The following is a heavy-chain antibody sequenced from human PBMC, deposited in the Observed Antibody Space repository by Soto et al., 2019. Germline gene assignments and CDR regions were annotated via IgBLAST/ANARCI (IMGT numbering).Heavy chain of an antibody. V-gene: IGHV1-18*01. CDR1: GYTFTSYG. CDR3: ARGNYFGSGTFDF. D-gene: IGHD3-10*01. Sequence: QVPLVQSGTEVKKPGASVKISCNASGYTFTSYGVTWVRQAPGQGREWLAWISGASGSTYYAHKFQDRLIVTTDTSADSGFMELRSLRSDDSAVYYCARGNYFGSGTFDFWGRGTRITVSS. J-gene: IGHJ4*02. CDR2: ISGASGST.